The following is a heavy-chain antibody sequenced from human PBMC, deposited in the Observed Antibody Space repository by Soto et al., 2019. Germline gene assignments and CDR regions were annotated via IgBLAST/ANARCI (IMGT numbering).Heavy chain of an antibody. CDR2: ISAYNGNT. J-gene: IGHJ4*02. V-gene: IGHV1-18*04. D-gene: IGHD2-15*01. CDR1: GYTFTSYG. CDR3: ARAGPVAASGDFDY. Sequence: QVQLVQSGAEVKKPGASVKVSCKASGYTFTSYGISWVRQAPGQGLELMGWISAYNGNTNYAQKLQGRLNMPPDTSTSTAYMELRRQRSDDTAVYYCARAGPVAASGDFDYWGQGTLVTVSS.